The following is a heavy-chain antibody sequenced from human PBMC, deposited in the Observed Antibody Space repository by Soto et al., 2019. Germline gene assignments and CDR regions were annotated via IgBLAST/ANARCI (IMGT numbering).Heavy chain of an antibody. CDR2: ISYDGRNK. V-gene: IGHV3-30*18. CDR3: AKDARVTGTTGIWYYYYGMDV. D-gene: IGHD1-7*01. J-gene: IGHJ6*02. Sequence: GGSLRLSCAASGFTFSSYGMHWVRQAPGKGLEWVAVISYDGRNKYYADSVKGRFTISRDNSKNTLYLQMNSLRAEDTAVYYCAKDARVTGTTGIWYYYYGMDVWGQGTTVTVSS. CDR1: GFTFSSYG.